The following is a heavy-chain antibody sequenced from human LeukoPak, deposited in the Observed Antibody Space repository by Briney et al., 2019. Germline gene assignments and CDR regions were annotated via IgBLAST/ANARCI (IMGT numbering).Heavy chain of an antibody. D-gene: IGHD3-22*01. CDR1: GFTVSSNY. J-gene: IGHJ4*02. CDR3: AARHDSSGYWVDY. Sequence: QPGGSLRLSCAASGFTVSSNYMSWVRQAPGKGLEWVSVIYSGGSTYYADSVKGRFTISRDNSKNTLYLQMNSLRAEDTAVYYCAARHDSSGYWVDYWGQGTLVTVSS. V-gene: IGHV3-53*01. CDR2: IYSGGST.